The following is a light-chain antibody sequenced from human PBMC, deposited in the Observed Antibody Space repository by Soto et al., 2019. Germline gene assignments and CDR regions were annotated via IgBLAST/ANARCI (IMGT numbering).Light chain of an antibody. CDR1: SSNIGRNS. Sequence: QSVLTQPPSASGTPGQRVSISCSGSSSNIGRNSVNWYQRFPGTAPKLLIYNHNQRPSGVPDRFSGSKFGTSVSLVISGLQSKDEADYYCAAWDDSLSGAVFGGRTKLTVL. CDR2: NHN. J-gene: IGLJ3*02. CDR3: AAWDDSLSGAV. V-gene: IGLV1-44*01.